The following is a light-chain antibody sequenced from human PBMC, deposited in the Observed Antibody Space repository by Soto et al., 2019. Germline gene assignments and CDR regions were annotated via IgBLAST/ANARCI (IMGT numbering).Light chain of an antibody. CDR3: QQYLITPPT. J-gene: IGKJ1*01. CDR2: WAS. Sequence: DIVMSQSPDSLAVSLGERATIDCKSSQSLLYNSNNRNYLAWYQQKPGQPPKLLIHWASTRESGVPDRFRGSGSGTDFTLTISSLQAEDVALYYCQQYLITPPTFGQGTKVEIK. CDR1: QSLLYNSNNRNY. V-gene: IGKV4-1*01.